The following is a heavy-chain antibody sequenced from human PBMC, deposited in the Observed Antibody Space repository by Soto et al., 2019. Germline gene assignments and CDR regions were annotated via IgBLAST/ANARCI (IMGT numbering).Heavy chain of an antibody. CDR2: ISSSSDYI. CDR1: GFTFTSYT. V-gene: IGHV3-21*06. D-gene: IGHD6-13*01. Sequence: GGALRLFCAASGFTFTSYTMNWVRQAPGKGLEWVSSISSSSDYIYYADSMKGRVTISRDNAKNSLFLDMNSLTGEDTAVYYCARARVYATGPLDFWGQGTLVTVSS. J-gene: IGHJ4*02. CDR3: ARARVYATGPLDF.